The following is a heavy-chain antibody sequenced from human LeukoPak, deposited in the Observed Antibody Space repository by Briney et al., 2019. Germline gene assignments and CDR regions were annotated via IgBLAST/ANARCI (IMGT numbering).Heavy chain of an antibody. D-gene: IGHD5/OR15-5a*01. J-gene: IGHJ6*02. V-gene: IGHV3-30-3*01. Sequence: PGGSLRLSCAASGFTLSSYAMHWVRQAPGKGLEWVAVISYDGSNKYYADSVKGRFTISRDNSKNTLYLQMNSLRAEDTAVYYCAREIYVHYYYGMDVWGQGTTVTVSS. CDR1: GFTLSSYA. CDR3: AREIYVHYYYGMDV. CDR2: ISYDGSNK.